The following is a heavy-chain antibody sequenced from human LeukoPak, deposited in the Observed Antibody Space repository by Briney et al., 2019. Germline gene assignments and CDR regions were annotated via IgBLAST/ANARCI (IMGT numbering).Heavy chain of an antibody. CDR3: VRGVGGDSRFDP. J-gene: IGHJ5*02. CDR2: ISYDGSNK. Sequence: GGSLRLSCAASGFTFSSYAMHWVRQAPGKGLEWVAVISYDGSNKYYADSVKGRFTISRDNAKNTLYLQMNSLRAEDTAVYYCVRGVGGDSRFDPWGQGTLVTVSS. V-gene: IGHV3-30-3*01. CDR1: GFTFSSYA. D-gene: IGHD1-26*01.